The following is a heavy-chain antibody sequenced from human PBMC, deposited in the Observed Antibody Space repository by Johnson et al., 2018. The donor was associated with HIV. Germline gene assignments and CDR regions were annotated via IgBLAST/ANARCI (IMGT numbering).Heavy chain of an antibody. CDR1: GSTVSSNY. D-gene: IGHD1-26*01. Sequence: MQLVESGGGLVQPGGSLRLSCAASGSTVSSNYMSWVRQATGKGLEWGSCVNRDGRRTTYADSGKGRFTITRDNSKNTLYLQMGSLRAEDMAVYYCARGWELLTTAFDIWGQGTMVTVSS. V-gene: IGHV3-66*01. CDR2: VNRDGRRT. CDR3: ARGWELLTTAFDI. J-gene: IGHJ3*02.